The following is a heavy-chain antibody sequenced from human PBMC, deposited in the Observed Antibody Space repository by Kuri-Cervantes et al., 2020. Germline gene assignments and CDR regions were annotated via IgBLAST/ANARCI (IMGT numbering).Heavy chain of an antibody. CDR3: ARAKLYDAFDV. Sequence: GGSLRLSCVASGFTFDDYAMHWVRQAPGKGLEWVSGISWNSGSIGYADSVEGRFTVSRDNSKDTLYLQMNSLRAEDTAVYHCARAKLYDAFDVWGQGTMVTVSS. CDR1: GFTFDDYA. D-gene: IGHD5/OR15-5a*01. CDR2: ISWNSGSI. V-gene: IGHV3-9*01. J-gene: IGHJ3*01.